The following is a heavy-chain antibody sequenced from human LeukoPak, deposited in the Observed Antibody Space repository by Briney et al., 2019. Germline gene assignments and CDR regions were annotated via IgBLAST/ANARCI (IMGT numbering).Heavy chain of an antibody. D-gene: IGHD6-19*01. CDR1: GGPFSGYY. V-gene: IGHV4-34*01. CDR2: INHSGST. CDR3: AGSSKTQWLSPGDGFDI. J-gene: IGHJ3*02. Sequence: SETLSLTCAVYGGPFSGYYWSWIRQPPGKGLEWIGEINHSGSTNYNPSLRSRVTISVDTSKNQFSLKFTSMTAADAAVYYCAGSSKTQWLSPGDGFDIWGRGTLVTVSS.